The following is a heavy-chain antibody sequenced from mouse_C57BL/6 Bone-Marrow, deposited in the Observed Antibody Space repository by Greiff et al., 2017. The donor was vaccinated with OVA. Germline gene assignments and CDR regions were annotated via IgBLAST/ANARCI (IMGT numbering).Heavy chain of an antibody. CDR2: ISYGGSN. CDR3: ARGTPNYDGSSYFDY. Sequence: EVKLMESGPGLVKPSQSLSLTCSVTGYSITSGYYWNWIRQFPGDKLEWMGYISYGGSNNSNPSLKNRISITRDTSKNQLFLKLNTVTTEDTATYYCARGTPNYDGSSYFDYWGQGTTLTVSA. J-gene: IGHJ2*01. CDR1: GYSITSGYY. D-gene: IGHD1-1*01. V-gene: IGHV3-6*01.